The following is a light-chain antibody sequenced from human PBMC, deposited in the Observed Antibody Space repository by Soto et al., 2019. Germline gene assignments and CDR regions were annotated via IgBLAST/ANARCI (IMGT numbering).Light chain of an antibody. CDR1: QSISNN. V-gene: IGKV3-15*01. CDR2: GAS. Sequence: EIVMTQSPATLSVSPGERATLSCRASQSISNNLAWYQQKPGQAPRLLIHGASTRATGIPARFSGSGSGTEFTLTISSLQSDDSAVYYCQQHNNWPLAFGQGTRLEIE. CDR3: QQHNNWPLA. J-gene: IGKJ5*01.